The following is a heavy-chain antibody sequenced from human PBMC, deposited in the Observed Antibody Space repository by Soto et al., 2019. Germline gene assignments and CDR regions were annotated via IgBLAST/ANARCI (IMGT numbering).Heavy chain of an antibody. CDR1: GYSFTIYC. CDR2: IDPSDSYT. J-gene: IGHJ4*02. V-gene: IGHV5-10-1*01. CDR3: ARSTSVPTEGYFDY. Sequence: PGESLKSAGKGSGYSFTIYCISWVLQMPWKGLEWMGRIDPSDSYTNYSPSFQGHVTISADKSISTAYLQWSSLKASDTAMYYCARSTSVPTEGYFDYWGQGTLVTVSS.